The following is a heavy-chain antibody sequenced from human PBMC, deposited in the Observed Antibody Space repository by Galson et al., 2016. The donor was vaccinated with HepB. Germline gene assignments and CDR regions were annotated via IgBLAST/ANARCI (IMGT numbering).Heavy chain of an antibody. V-gene: IGHV3-21*01. D-gene: IGHD3-9*01. CDR2: ISSSSSYI. CDR1: GFTFRSYS. CDR3: ATSPILRYFDWLRSQGHERFDY. J-gene: IGHJ4*02. Sequence: SLRLSCAASGFTFRSYSMNWVRQAPGKGLECVSSISSSSSYIYYADSVKGRFTISRDNAKNSLYLQMNSLRAEDTAVYYCATSPILRYFDWLRSQGHERFDYWGQGTLVTVSS.